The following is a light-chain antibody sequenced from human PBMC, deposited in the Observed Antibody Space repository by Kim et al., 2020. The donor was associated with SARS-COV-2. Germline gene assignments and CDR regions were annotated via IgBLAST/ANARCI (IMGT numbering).Light chain of an antibody. Sequence: DIVMTQSPLSLPVTPGEPASISCRSSQSLLHSNGYNYLDWYLQKPGQSPQLLIYLGSNRASGVPDRFSGSGSGKDFTLKISREEAEDVGVYYCMKALQTRTFGQGTKVDIK. CDR3: MKALQTRT. CDR2: LGS. V-gene: IGKV2-28*01. J-gene: IGKJ1*01. CDR1: QSLLHSNGYNY.